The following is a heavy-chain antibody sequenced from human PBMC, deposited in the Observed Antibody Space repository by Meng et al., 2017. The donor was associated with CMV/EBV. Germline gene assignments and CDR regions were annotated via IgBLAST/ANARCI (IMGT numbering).Heavy chain of an antibody. CDR1: GGSISSYY. V-gene: IGHV4-59*01. D-gene: IGHD3-3*01. CDR3: ARDVTIFGTRRGMDV. J-gene: IGHJ6*02. Sequence: SETLSLTCTVSGGSISSYYWSWIRQPPGKGLEWIGYIYYSGSTNYNPSLKSRVTISVDTSKNQFSLKLSSVTAADTDVYYCARDVTIFGTRRGMDVWGQGTTVTVSS. CDR2: IYYSGST.